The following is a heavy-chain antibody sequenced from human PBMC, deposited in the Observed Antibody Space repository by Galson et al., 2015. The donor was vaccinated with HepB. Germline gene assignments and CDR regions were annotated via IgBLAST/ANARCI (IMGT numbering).Heavy chain of an antibody. V-gene: IGHV1-3*01. Sequence: SVKVSCKASGYTFTSYGISWVRQAPGQRLEWMGWINAGNGNTKYSQKFQGRVTITRDTSASTAYMELSSLRSEDTAVYYCARKGYSSSWYYFDYWGQGTLVTVSS. J-gene: IGHJ4*02. CDR3: ARKGYSSSWYYFDY. D-gene: IGHD6-13*01. CDR1: GYTFTSYG. CDR2: INAGNGNT.